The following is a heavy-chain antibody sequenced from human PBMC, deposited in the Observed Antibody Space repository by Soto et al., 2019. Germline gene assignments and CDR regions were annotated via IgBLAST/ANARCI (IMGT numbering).Heavy chain of an antibody. V-gene: IGHV1-18*04. J-gene: IGHJ4*02. Sequence: ASVKVSYKASGYTFTSYGISWVRQAPGQGLEWMGWISAYNGNTNYAQKLQGRVTMTTDTSTSAAYMELRSLRSDDTAVYYCARDQPAIRLDHSGSPIWGQGTLVTVSS. CDR3: ARDQPAIRLDHSGSPI. CDR2: ISAYNGNT. D-gene: IGHD6-19*01. CDR1: GYTFTSYG.